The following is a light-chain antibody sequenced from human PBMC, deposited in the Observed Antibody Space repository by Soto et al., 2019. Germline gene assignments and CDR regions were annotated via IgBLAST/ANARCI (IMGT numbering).Light chain of an antibody. V-gene: IGKV3-11*01. J-gene: IGKJ5*01. CDR3: QVRNNWSSA. CDR1: QSVSSY. Sequence: EFVLTQSPATLSLSPGERATLSCRASQSVSSYLAWYQQKPGQAPRLLIYDASNRATGIPARFSGTGSGTDFTLTINNLEPEDFAVYYCQVRNNWSSAFGQGTRLDIK. CDR2: DAS.